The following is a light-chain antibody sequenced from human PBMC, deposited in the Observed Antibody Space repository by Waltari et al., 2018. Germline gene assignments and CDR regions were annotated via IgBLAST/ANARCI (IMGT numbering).Light chain of an antibody. CDR2: AAS. V-gene: IGKV1-39*01. CDR1: ESIGNR. J-gene: IGKJ1*01. Sequence: DIQLTQSPSSLSASVGDRVSITCRASESIGNRLNWYQQRPGKAPKLLIYAASTLQSGVPSRFTGSGSGTDFTLTRSSLQPEDFATYYCQQSYTTPRTYKNPRTFGQGTQVEIK. CDR3: QQSYTTPRTYKNPRT.